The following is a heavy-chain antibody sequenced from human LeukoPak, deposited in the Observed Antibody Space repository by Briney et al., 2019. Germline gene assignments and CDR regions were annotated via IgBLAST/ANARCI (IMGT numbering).Heavy chain of an antibody. J-gene: IGHJ4*02. D-gene: IGHD3-10*01. V-gene: IGHV4-39*07. CDR3: ASYELWFGELLAFHFDY. CDR1: GGSISSSSYY. Sequence: SETLSLTCTVSGGSISSSSYYWGWIRQPPGKGLEWIGSIYYSGSTYYNPSLKSRVTISVDTSKNQFSLKLSSVTAADTAVYYCASYELWFGELLAFHFDYWGQGTLVTVSS. CDR2: IYYSGST.